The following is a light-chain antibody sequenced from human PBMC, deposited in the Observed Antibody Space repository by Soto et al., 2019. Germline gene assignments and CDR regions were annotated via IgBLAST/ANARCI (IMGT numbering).Light chain of an antibody. CDR1: QMVLYDSNNKNY. CDR3: QQYYSIPKT. V-gene: IGKV4-1*01. CDR2: WAS. Sequence: DIVMTQSPDSLAVSLGERASINFKSIQMVLYDSNNKNYLAWYQQKPGQPPKLLIYWASTRESGVPDRFSGTGSGTDFTLTISSLQAEDVAVYYCQQYYSIPKTFGQGTKVDIK. J-gene: IGKJ1*01.